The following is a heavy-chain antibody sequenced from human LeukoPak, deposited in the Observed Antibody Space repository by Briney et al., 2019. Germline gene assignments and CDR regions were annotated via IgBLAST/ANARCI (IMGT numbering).Heavy chain of an antibody. CDR2: INPNSGGT. CDR1: GYTFTGYY. Sequence: ASVKVSCKASGYTFTGYYMHWVRQAPGQGLELMRWINPNSGGTNYAQKFQGRVTMTRDTSISTAYMELSRLRSDDTAVYYCASGAWFGEFHPLDYWGQGTLVTVSS. J-gene: IGHJ4*02. V-gene: IGHV1-2*02. CDR3: ASGAWFGEFHPLDY. D-gene: IGHD3-10*01.